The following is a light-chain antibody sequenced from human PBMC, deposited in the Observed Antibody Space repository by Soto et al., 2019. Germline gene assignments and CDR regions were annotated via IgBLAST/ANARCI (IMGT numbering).Light chain of an antibody. CDR2: GSS. V-gene: IGKV3D-20*02. CDR3: QQRSNWLSIT. J-gene: IGKJ5*01. CDR1: QSVSADY. Sequence: EIVFTQSPGTLSFSPGERATLSFRARQSVSADYLAWYQLKPDQAPRLLMYGSSSRATGIPDRFSGSGSGTDFTLTISSLEPEDFAVYYCQQRSNWLSITFGQGTRLEIK.